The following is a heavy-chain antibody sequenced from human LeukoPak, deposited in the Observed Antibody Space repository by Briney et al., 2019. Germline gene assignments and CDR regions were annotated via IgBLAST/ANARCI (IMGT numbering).Heavy chain of an antibody. Sequence: SETLSLTCTVSGGSISSSSYYWGWIRQPPGKGLEWIGSIYYSGSTNYNPSLKSRVTISVDTSKNQFSLKLSSVTAADTAVYYCASGVFPDKYYFDYWGQGTLVTVSS. J-gene: IGHJ4*02. CDR3: ASGVFPDKYYFDY. V-gene: IGHV4-39*07. CDR2: IYYSGST. D-gene: IGHD3-16*01. CDR1: GGSISSSSYY.